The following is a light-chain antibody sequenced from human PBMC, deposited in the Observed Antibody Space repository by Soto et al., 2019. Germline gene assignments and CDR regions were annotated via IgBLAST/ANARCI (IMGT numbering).Light chain of an antibody. V-gene: IGKV1-12*01. CDR2: TAS. CDR3: QQANSFPLH. Sequence: DLQMTQSPSSVSASVGDRVTITCLASQGNSSLLAWYQQKPGKAPNLLIHTASSLQSGVPTRFSGSGSGTDFTLTIISMQPEDFETYYCQQANSFPLHLGAGTKVEIK. J-gene: IGKJ4*01. CDR1: QGNSSL.